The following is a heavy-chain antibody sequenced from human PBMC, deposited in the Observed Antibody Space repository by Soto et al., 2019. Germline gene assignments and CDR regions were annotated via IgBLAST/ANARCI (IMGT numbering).Heavy chain of an antibody. CDR1: GFTFSSYA. Sequence: EVQLLESGGGLVQPGGSLRLSCAASGFTFSSYAMSWVGQAPGKGLEWVSCISGSGGTTYYADSVKGRFTISRDNSKNTLYLQMNSLRAEDTAVYYCAKVSTVTTGYGMDVWGQGTTVTVSS. CDR3: AKVSTVTTGYGMDV. CDR2: ISGSGGTT. D-gene: IGHD4-17*01. V-gene: IGHV3-23*01. J-gene: IGHJ6*02.